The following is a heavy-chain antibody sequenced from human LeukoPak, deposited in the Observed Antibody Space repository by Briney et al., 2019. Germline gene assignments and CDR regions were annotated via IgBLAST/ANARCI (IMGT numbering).Heavy chain of an antibody. CDR2: IYGGGNT. CDR3: ARRGDGGRSFDY. Sequence: GGSLRLSCAASRFTFSNYGVNWVRQAPGKGLEWVSLIYGGGNTYYADSVKGRFTISRDNSKNTLYLQMNSLRAEDTAVYYCARRGDGGRSFDYWGQGTLVTVSS. CDR1: RFTFSNYG. D-gene: IGHD4-23*01. J-gene: IGHJ4*02. V-gene: IGHV3-53*01.